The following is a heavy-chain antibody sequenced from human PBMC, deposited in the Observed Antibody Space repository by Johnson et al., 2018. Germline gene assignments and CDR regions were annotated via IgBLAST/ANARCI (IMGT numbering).Heavy chain of an antibody. V-gene: IGHV3-30-3*01. D-gene: IGHD3-22*01. J-gene: IGHJ6*03. Sequence: QVQLVESGGGVVQPGRSLRLSCAASGFTFSSYAMHWVRQAPGKGLEWVAVISHDGSNKYYADSVKGRITIPRDNSKNTLYLQMNSLRAEDSAVYYCARPFRRSGYYFYYYYYMDVWGKGTTVTVSS. CDR2: ISHDGSNK. CDR1: GFTFSSYA. CDR3: ARPFRRSGYYFYYYYYMDV.